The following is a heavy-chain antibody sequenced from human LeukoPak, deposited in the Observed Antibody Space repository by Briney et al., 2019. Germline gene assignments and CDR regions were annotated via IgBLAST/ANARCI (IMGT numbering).Heavy chain of an antibody. CDR3: ASSQLAATVTSFLDY. J-gene: IGHJ4*02. D-gene: IGHD4-17*01. V-gene: IGHV4-39*07. CDR1: GGSISSSSYY. CDR2: IYYSGST. Sequence: SETLSLPCTVSGGSISSSSYYWGWIPKPPGKGLEWIGSIYYSGSTNYNPSLKSRVTISVDTSKNQFSLKLSSVTAADTAVYYCASSQLAATVTSFLDYWGQGTLVTVSS.